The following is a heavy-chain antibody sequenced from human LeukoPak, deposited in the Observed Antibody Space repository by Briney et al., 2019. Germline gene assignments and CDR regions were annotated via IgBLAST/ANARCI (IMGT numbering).Heavy chain of an antibody. D-gene: IGHD2-15*01. CDR3: ARWGWKPDYFDY. Sequence: SQTLSLTCTVSGGSISSGSYYWSWIRQPAGKGLEWIGRIYTSGSTNYNPSLKSRVTISVDTSKNQFSLKLSSVTAADTAVYYCARWGWKPDYFDYWGQGTLVIVSS. J-gene: IGHJ4*02. V-gene: IGHV4-61*02. CDR2: IYTSGST. CDR1: GGSISSGSYY.